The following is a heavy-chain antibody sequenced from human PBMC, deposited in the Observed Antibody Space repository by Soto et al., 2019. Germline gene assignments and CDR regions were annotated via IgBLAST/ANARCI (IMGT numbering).Heavy chain of an antibody. D-gene: IGHD3-3*01. V-gene: IGHV4-30-2*01. J-gene: IGHJ6*02. CDR3: AREMTIFGVAPGGGVDV. CDR1: GLTFVSYA. CDR2: IYQSGRT. Sequence: LRLSCAASGLTFVSYAMSWIRQPPGRGLEWIGSIYQSGRTYYIPSLKSRVTMSLEKSKNQFSLKINSVVAADTAIYYCAREMTIFGVAPGGGVDVWGQGTTVTVSS.